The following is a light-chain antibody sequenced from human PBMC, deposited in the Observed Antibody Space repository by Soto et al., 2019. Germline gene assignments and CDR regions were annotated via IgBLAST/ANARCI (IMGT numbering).Light chain of an antibody. J-gene: IGKJ2*01. V-gene: IGKV3-11*01. CDR3: QQRSAWPYT. Sequence: EIVLTQSPATLSLSPGERATLSCRTSQSVSSYLAWYQQKPGQAPRLLIHYVSNRATGIPARFSGSGSGTDFTLTISSLEPADFVVYYCQQRSAWPYTFGQGTKLEI. CDR2: YVS. CDR1: QSVSSY.